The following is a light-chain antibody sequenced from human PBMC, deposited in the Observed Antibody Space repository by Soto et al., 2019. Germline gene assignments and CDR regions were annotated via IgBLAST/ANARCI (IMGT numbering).Light chain of an antibody. J-gene: IGLJ1*01. Sequence: QSALTQPASVSGSPGQSITLSCTGTSSDVCGYNYVSWYQQHPGKAPKLMIYDVSNRPSGVSNRFSGSKSGNTASLTISGLQAEDEADYYCSSYTSSSLHVFGTGTKLTVL. CDR2: DVS. V-gene: IGLV2-14*03. CDR3: SSYTSSSLHV. CDR1: SSDVCGYNY.